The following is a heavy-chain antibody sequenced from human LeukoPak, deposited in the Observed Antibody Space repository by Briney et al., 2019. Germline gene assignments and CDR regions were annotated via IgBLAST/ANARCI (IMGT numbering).Heavy chain of an antibody. Sequence: PGGSLRLSCAASGFTFSSYSMNWVRQAPGKGLEWVSYISSSISTIYYADSVEGRFTISRDNAKNSLYLQMNSLRDEDTAVYYCAAGYSSGWVNWFDPWGQGTLVTVSS. V-gene: IGHV3-48*02. CDR1: GFTFSSYS. D-gene: IGHD6-19*01. CDR2: ISSSISTI. J-gene: IGHJ5*02. CDR3: AAGYSSGWVNWFDP.